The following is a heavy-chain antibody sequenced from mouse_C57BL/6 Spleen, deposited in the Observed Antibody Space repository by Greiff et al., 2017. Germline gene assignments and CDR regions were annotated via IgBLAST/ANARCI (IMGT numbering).Heavy chain of an antibody. V-gene: IGHV1-15*01. D-gene: IGHD1-1*01. J-gene: IGHJ2*01. CDR1: GYTFTDYE. CDR2: IDPETGGT. CDR3: TFPKYYGSSYGVYFDY. Sequence: QVQLQQSGAELVRPGASVTLSCKASGYTFTDYEMHWVKQTPVNGLEWIGAIDPETGGTAYNQKFKGKAILTADKSSSTAYMELRSLTSEDSAVYDGTFPKYYGSSYGVYFDYWGKGTTLTVSS.